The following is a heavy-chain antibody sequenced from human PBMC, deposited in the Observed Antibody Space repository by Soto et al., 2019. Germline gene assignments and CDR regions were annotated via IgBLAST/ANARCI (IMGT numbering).Heavy chain of an antibody. CDR2: IYPGDFDT. CDR1: GYNFATYW. CDR3: ARLRDCSNRICNTIDY. D-gene: IGHD2-8*01. V-gene: IGHV5-51*01. Sequence: GESLKISCTGSGYNFATYWIGWVRQMPGKGLEWMGIIYPGDFDTRYSPSFKGQVTISVDKSISTAYLQWSSLKASDTAMYYCARLRDCSNRICNTIDYWGQGTLVTVSS. J-gene: IGHJ4*02.